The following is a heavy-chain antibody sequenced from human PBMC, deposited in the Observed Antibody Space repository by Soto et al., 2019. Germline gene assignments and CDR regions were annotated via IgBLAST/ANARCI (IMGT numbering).Heavy chain of an antibody. CDR2: IIPIFGTA. CDR1: GVTFSSYA. V-gene: IGHV1-69*13. D-gene: IGHD3-10*01. CDR3: ARELLWFGGADV. J-gene: IGHJ6*02. Sequence: GASVKVSCKASGVTFSSYAISWVRQAPGQGLEWMGGIIPIFGTANYAQKFQGRVTITADESTSTAYMELSSLRSEDTAVYYCARELLWFGGADVWGQGTTVTVSS.